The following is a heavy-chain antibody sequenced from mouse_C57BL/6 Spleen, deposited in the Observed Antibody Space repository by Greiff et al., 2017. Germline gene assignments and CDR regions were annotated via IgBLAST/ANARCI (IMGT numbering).Heavy chain of an antibody. J-gene: IGHJ2*01. V-gene: IGHV1-50*01. D-gene: IGHD1-1*01. CDR2: IDPSDSYT. Sequence: QVQLQQSGAELVKPGASVKLSCKASGYTFTSYWMQWVKQRPGQGLEWIGEIDPSDSYTNYNQKFKGKATLTVDTSSSTAYMQLSSLTSEDSAVYYCASGDYYGSCQGYWGQGTTLTVSS. CDR3: ASGDYYGSCQGY. CDR1: GYTFTSYW.